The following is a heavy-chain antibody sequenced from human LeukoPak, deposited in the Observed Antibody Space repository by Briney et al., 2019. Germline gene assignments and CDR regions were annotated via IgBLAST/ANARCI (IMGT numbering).Heavy chain of an antibody. CDR1: GGTFSSYA. D-gene: IGHD6-13*01. CDR3: ARENQGQQLVPLPGNYYYYYMDV. V-gene: IGHV1-69*05. CDR2: TIPIFGTA. J-gene: IGHJ6*03. Sequence: GASVKVSCKASGGTFSSYALSWVRQAPGQGLEWMGRTIPIFGTANYAQKFQGRVTITTDESTSTAYMELSSLRSEDTAVYYCARENQGQQLVPLPGNYYYYYMDVWGKGTTVTVSS.